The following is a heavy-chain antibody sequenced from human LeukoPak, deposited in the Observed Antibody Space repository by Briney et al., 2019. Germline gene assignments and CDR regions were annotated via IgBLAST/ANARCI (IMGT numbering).Heavy chain of an antibody. CDR2: INHSGST. CDR3: ASRPSIAARRRWFDP. D-gene: IGHD6-6*01. CDR1: GGSFSGDY. V-gene: IGHV4-34*01. J-gene: IGHJ5*02. Sequence: SDTMSLSCAIYGGSFSGDYWSWIRQPPGKGLKTIGGINHSGSTNYSPALKSRVTISVDTSKNQFSLKLSSVTAADTAVYYCASRPSIAARRRWFDPWGQGTLVTVSS.